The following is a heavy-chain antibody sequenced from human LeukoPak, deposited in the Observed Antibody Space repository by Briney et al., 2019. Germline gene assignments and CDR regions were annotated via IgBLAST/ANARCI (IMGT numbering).Heavy chain of an antibody. V-gene: IGHV3-21*01. Sequence: GGSLRLSCAASGFTFSSYSMNWVRQAPGKGLEWVSSISSSSSYIYYADSVKGRFTISRDNAKNSLYLQMNSLRAEDTAVYYCARDSAVAAPEPLDYWGQGTQVTVSS. D-gene: IGHD6-19*01. CDR1: GFTFSSYS. CDR2: ISSSSSYI. CDR3: ARDSAVAAPEPLDY. J-gene: IGHJ4*02.